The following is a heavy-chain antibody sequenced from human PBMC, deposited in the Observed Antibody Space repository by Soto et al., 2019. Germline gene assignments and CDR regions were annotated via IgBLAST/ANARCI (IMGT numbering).Heavy chain of an antibody. CDR2: IYYSGST. V-gene: IGHV4-30-4*01. CDR1: GGSISSGDYY. J-gene: IGHJ4*02. Sequence: PSETLSLTCTVSGGSISSGDYYWSWIRQPPGKGLEWIGYIYYSGSTYYNPSLKSRVTISVDTSKNQFSLKLSSVTAVDTAVYYCARDKGPYYYDSSGYYYFDYWGQGTLVTVSS. CDR3: ARDKGPYYYDSSGYYYFDY. D-gene: IGHD3-22*01.